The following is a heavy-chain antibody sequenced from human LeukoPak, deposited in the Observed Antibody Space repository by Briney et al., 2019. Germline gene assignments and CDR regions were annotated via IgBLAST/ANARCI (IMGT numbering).Heavy chain of an antibody. CDR1: GYTFTGYY. CDR3: AGGYYTGFYYYGMDV. V-gene: IGHV1-2*04. CDR2: INPNSGGT. J-gene: IGHJ6*02. Sequence: GASVKVSCKASGYTFTGYYMHWVRQAPGQGLEWMGWINPNSGGTNYAQKFQGWVTMTRDTPISTAYMELSRLRSDDTAVYFCAGGYYTGFYYYGMDVWGLGTTVTVSS. D-gene: IGHD3-3*01.